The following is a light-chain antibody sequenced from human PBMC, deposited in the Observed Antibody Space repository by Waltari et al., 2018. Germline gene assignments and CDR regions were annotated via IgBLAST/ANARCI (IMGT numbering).Light chain of an antibody. CDR3: QQYNNWRT. CDR2: GAS. J-gene: IGKJ2*01. V-gene: IGKV3-15*01. CDR1: QSISRN. Sequence: EVLMTQSPATLSVSPGERATLSCRASQSISRNLAWYQQKPGQAPRLPIYGASTRAPGIPARFSGSGSGTEFTLSISSLQSEDFAVYYCQQYNNWRTFGQGTKLEIK.